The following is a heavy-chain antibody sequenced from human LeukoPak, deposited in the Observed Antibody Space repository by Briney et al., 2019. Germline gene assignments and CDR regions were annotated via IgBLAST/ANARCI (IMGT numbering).Heavy chain of an antibody. J-gene: IGHJ4*02. CDR3: VSFYETY. V-gene: IGHV3-74*01. CDR1: GLTFSSHW. D-gene: IGHD2-2*01. CDR2: INSDGSWT. Sequence: GGSLRLSCAASGLTFSSHWMHWVRQAPGKGLVWVSHINSDGSWTSYADSVKGRFTISKDNAKNTVYLQMNNLRAEDTAVYYCVSFYETYWGRGTLVTVSS.